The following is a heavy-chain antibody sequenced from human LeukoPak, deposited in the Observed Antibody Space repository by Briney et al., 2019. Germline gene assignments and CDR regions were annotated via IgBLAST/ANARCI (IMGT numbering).Heavy chain of an antibody. CDR1: GSSFTYNW. J-gene: IGHJ4*02. Sequence: GASLKISCNGSGSSFTYNWIGWVRQMPGKGLEWMGIIYPADSETRYRPSFQGHVTTSVDKSITTAYLQWSSLRASDTAMYYCARKVGYYGDYWGQGTLVTVSS. V-gene: IGHV5-51*01. CDR3: ARKVGYYGDY. D-gene: IGHD3-10*01. CDR2: IYPADSET.